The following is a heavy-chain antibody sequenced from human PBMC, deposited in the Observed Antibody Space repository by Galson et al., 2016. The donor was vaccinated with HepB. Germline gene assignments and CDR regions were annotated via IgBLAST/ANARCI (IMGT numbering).Heavy chain of an antibody. Sequence: SLRLSCAASGFTFRSYWMHWIRQAPGKGLEWVSSISSGGDYIYYADSVNGRFTISRDNAKDSLFLQANSLRAEDTAVYYCARCTTPSCVTAGAYAYWGQGTLVTVSA. V-gene: IGHV3-21*01. CDR3: ARCTTPSCVTAGAYAY. CDR2: ISSGGDYI. D-gene: IGHD3-16*01. J-gene: IGHJ4*02. CDR1: GFTFRSYW.